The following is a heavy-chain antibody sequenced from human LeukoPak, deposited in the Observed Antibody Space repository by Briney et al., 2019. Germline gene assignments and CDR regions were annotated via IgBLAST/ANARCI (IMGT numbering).Heavy chain of an antibody. D-gene: IGHD2-2*02. J-gene: IGHJ6*03. Sequence: SETLSLTCAVSGGSISSGGYSWSWIRQPPGKGLEWIGYIYHSGSTYYNPSLKSRVTISVDTSKNQFSLKLSSVTAADTAVYYCARLYCSITSCYSGGYYYYYMDVWGKGTTVTVSS. V-gene: IGHV4-30-2*02. CDR2: IYHSGST. CDR1: GGSISSGGYS. CDR3: ARLYCSITSCYSGGYYYYYMDV.